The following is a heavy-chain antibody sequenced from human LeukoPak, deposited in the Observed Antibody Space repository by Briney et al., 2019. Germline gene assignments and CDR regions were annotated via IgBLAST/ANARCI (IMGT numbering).Heavy chain of an antibody. V-gene: IGHV3-30*02. J-gene: IGHJ6*03. CDR1: GFTFSTYG. CDR3: AKEGRKFGVVIHYYYYMDV. CDR2: IRYDGGNE. Sequence: GGSLRLSCAASGFTFSTYGIHWVRQAPGKGLQWVAFIRYDGGNEYYADSVKGRFTISRDNSKNTLSLQMNSLSAEDTAVYYCAKEGRKFGVVIHYYYYMDVWGKGTTVTVSS. D-gene: IGHD3-3*01.